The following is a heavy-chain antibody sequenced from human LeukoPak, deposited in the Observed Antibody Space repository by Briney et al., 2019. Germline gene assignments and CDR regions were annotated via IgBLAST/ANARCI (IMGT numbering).Heavy chain of an antibody. CDR1: GFTFSSYA. CDR2: ISYDGSNK. V-gene: IGHV3-30*04. CDR3: AREHDGSGSWTMTYFYNYYMDV. Sequence: GGSLRLSCAASGFTFSSYAMHWVRQAPGKGLEWVAVISYDGSNKYYADSVKGRFTISRDNSKNTLYLQMNSLRAEDTAVYYCAREHDGSGSWTMTYFYNYYMDVWGKGTTVTVSS. D-gene: IGHD3-10*01. J-gene: IGHJ6*03.